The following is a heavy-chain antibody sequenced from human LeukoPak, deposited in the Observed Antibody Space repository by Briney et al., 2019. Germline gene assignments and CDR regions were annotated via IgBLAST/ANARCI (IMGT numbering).Heavy chain of an antibody. CDR1: GHTFTNYG. CDR3: ATDVEAGYLDY. Sequence: ASVKVSCKASGHTFTNYGITWVRQAPGQGLEWMGWISAYNGNTNYAQKFQGRVTMTTDTSTSTAYMEMNSLRAEDTAVYYCATDVEAGYLDYWGQGILVTVSS. D-gene: IGHD5-24*01. J-gene: IGHJ4*02. CDR2: ISAYNGNT. V-gene: IGHV1-18*01.